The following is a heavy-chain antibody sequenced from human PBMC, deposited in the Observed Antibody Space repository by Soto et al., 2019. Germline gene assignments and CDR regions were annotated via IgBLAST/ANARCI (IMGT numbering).Heavy chain of an antibody. D-gene: IGHD5-18*01. J-gene: IGHJ4*02. CDR1: GFTFDAFW. Sequence: VQLVESGGTLVQPGESLRLSCTVSGFTFDAFWMTWVRQAPGKGLEWVANIKQDGSKQYYVDSVKGRFTISRDNAKSSLYLQMNSLRVEDTAVYYCARGGYAFGAEDYWGQGTLVTVSS. V-gene: IGHV3-7*01. CDR3: ARGGYAFGAEDY. CDR2: IKQDGSKQ.